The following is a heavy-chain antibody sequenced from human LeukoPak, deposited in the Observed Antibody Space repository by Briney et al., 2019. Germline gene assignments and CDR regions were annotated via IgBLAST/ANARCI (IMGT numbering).Heavy chain of an antibody. CDR3: AREGYCSGGSCYYYYGMDV. CDR2: INPNSGGT. J-gene: IGHJ6*02. Sequence: GASVKVSCKASGYTFTGYYMNWVRQAPGQGLEWMGWINPNSGGTNYAQKFQGRVTMTRDTSISTAYMELSRLRSDDTAVYYCAREGYCSGGSCYYYYGMDVWGQGTTVTVSS. CDR1: GYTFTGYY. V-gene: IGHV1-2*02. D-gene: IGHD2-15*01.